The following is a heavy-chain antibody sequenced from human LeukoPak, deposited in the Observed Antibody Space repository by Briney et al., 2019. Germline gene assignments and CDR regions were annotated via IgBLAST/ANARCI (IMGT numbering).Heavy chain of an antibody. J-gene: IGHJ3*02. CDR1: EYTFTSYA. Sequence: ASVKVSCTASEYTFTSYAMHWVRQAPGQRLEWMGWISAYNGNTNYAQKLQGRVTMTTDTSTSTAYMELRSLRSDDTAVYYCARRSLDTAMVSDAFDIWGQGTMVTVSS. CDR3: ARRSLDTAMVSDAFDI. D-gene: IGHD5-18*01. V-gene: IGHV1-18*01. CDR2: ISAYNGNT.